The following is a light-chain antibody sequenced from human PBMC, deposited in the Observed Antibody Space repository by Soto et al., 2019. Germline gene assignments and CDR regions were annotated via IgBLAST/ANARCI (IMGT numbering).Light chain of an antibody. CDR2: DAS. J-gene: IGKJ3*01. V-gene: IGKV3-11*01. CDR3: QQRSNCPFT. Sequence: EIVLTQSQATLSLSPGERATLSSRASQSVSSYLAWYQQKPGQAPRLLIYDASNRTNGIPARFSGRGSGTDFTVTISSLEPEDFAVYYCQQRSNCPFTFGPGTKVDIK. CDR1: QSVSSY.